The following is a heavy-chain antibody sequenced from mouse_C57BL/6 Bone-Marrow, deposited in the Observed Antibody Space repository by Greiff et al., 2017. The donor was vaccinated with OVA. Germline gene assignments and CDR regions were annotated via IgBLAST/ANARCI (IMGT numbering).Heavy chain of an antibody. V-gene: IGHV14-4*01. D-gene: IGHD4-1*01. CDR3: TSNCWYFDV. CDR1: GFNIKDDY. CDR2: IDPENGDT. J-gene: IGHJ1*03. Sequence: EVQLQQSGAELVRPGASVKLSCTASGFNIKDDYLHWVKQRPEQGLEWIGWIDPENGDTEYASQFQGTATITADTSSNTAYLQLSSLTSEDTAVYYCTSNCWYFDVWGTGTTVTVSS.